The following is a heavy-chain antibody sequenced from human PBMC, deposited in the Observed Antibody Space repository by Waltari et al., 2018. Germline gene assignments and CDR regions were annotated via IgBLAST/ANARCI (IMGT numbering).Heavy chain of an antibody. CDR1: GFTVSSNY. CDR3: AKDSYYDFWSGYYSGVDFDY. D-gene: IGHD3-3*01. CDR2: IYSGGST. V-gene: IGHV3-53*01. J-gene: IGHJ4*02. Sequence: EVQLVESGGGLIQPGGSLRLSCAASGFTVSSNYMSWVRQAPGKGLEWVSVIYSGGSTYYADSVKGRFTISRDNSKNTLYLQMNSLRAEDTAVYYCAKDSYYDFWSGYYSGVDFDYWGQGTLVTVSS.